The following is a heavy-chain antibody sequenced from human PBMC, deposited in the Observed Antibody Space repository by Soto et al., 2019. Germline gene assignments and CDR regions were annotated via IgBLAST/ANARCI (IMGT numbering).Heavy chain of an antibody. D-gene: IGHD5-12*01. Sequence: EVQLVESGGGLVQPGGSLRLSCAASGFTFSSYTMTWVRQAPGKGLEWVSYISGSGSTMYYADSVKGRFTISRDNAKHSLYLQLNSLRAEDTAVYYCARDLSGYDLSNDYWGQGTLVTVSS. J-gene: IGHJ4*02. CDR2: ISGSGSTM. CDR3: ARDLSGYDLSNDY. V-gene: IGHV3-48*01. CDR1: GFTFSSYT.